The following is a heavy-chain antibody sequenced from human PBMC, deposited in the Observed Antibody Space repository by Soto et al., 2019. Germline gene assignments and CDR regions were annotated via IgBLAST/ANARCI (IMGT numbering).Heavy chain of an antibody. J-gene: IGHJ5*02. CDR1: GGSISSGDYY. CDR3: ARGGVLRFLEWLPLAEFDP. D-gene: IGHD3-3*01. CDR2: IYYSGST. V-gene: IGHV4-30-4*01. Sequence: SETLSLTCTVSGGSISSGDYYWSWIRQPPGKGLEWIGYIYYSGSTYYNPSLKSRVTISVDTSKNQFSLKLSSVTAADTAVYYCARGGVLRFLEWLPLAEFDPSGQGTLVTVSS.